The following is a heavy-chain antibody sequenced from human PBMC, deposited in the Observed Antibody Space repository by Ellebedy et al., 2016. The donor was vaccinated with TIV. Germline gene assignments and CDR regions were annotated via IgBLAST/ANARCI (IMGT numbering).Heavy chain of an antibody. Sequence: SGPTLVXPTETLTLTCTVSGFSLSNARMGVSWIRQPPGKALEWLAHIFSNDEKSYSTSLKTRLTISKDTSKNQVVLTMTNMDPVDTATYYCARGYYDILTGYSSYFDYWGQGTLVTVSS. CDR2: IFSNDEK. J-gene: IGHJ4*02. CDR3: ARGYYDILTGYSSYFDY. CDR1: GFSLSNARMG. D-gene: IGHD3-9*01. V-gene: IGHV2-26*01.